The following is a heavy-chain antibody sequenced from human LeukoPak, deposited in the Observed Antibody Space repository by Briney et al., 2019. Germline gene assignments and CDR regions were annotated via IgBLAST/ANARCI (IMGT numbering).Heavy chain of an antibody. V-gene: IGHV3-30*18. D-gene: IGHD3-22*01. CDR2: ISYDGSNK. CDR3: AKDRAMIGEGCFDY. CDR1: GFTFSSYG. Sequence: PGGSLRLSCAASGFTFSSYGMHWVRQAPGKGLEWVAVISYDGSNKYYADSVKGRFTISRDNSKNTLYLQMNSLRAEDTAVYYCAKDRAMIGEGCFDYWGQGTLVTVSS. J-gene: IGHJ4*02.